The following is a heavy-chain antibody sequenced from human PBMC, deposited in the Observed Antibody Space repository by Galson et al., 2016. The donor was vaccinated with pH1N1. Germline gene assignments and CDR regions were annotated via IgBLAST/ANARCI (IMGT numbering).Heavy chain of an antibody. CDR1: RGTFSTYS. V-gene: IGHV1-69*13. CDR3: ARWDYGDYVGWFDP. CDR2: INPIFGTA. Sequence: SVKVSCKASRGTFSTYSISWVRQAPGQGLEWMGRINPIFGTANNAQKFQGRVTITADESTTTAYMELSSLRYEDTAVYYCARWDYGDYVGWFDPWGQGTLVTVSS. J-gene: IGHJ5*02. D-gene: IGHD4-17*01.